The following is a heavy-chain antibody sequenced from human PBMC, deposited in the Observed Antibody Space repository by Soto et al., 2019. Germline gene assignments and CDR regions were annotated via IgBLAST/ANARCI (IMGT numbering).Heavy chain of an antibody. D-gene: IGHD6-13*01. J-gene: IGHJ3*02. CDR2: ISWNSGSI. V-gene: IGHV3-9*01. Sequence: EVQLVESGGGLVQPGRSLRLSCAASGFTFDDYAMHWVRQAPGKGLEWVSGISWNSGSIGYADSVKGRFTISRDNAKNSLYLQMKSLRAEETALYYCAKGKGSWSWDAFDIWGQGTMVTVSS. CDR3: AKGKGSWSWDAFDI. CDR1: GFTFDDYA.